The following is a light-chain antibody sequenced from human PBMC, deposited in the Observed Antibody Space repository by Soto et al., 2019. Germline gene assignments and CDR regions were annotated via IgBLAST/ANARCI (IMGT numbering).Light chain of an antibody. J-gene: IGKJ2*01. CDR3: QQYNSYSEP. CDR1: QSIGSW. V-gene: IGKV1-5*03. Sequence: DIQMTQSPSTLSASVGDRVTITCRASQSIGSWLAWYQQKPGKAPRLLIYEASSLQSGVPSRFSGSGSGTEFTLTISSMQPDEFATYYCQQYNSYSEPFGQGTKLEIK. CDR2: EAS.